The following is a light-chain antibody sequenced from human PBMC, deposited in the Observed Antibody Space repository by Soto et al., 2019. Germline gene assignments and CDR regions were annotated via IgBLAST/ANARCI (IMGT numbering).Light chain of an antibody. J-gene: IGKJ1*01. CDR3: QQYNNWPQT. CDR2: GAS. V-gene: IGKV3-15*01. Sequence: ETVMTQSPGTLSVSLGERATLSCRASQSVSNDFLAWYQQKPGQAPRLLIYGASTRATGIPARFSGSGSGTEFTLTISSLQSEDFAVYYCQQYNNWPQTFGQGTKVDIK. CDR1: QSVSNDF.